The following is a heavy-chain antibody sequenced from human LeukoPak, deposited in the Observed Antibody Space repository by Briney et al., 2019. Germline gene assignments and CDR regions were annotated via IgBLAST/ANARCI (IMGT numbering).Heavy chain of an antibody. CDR3: ARNSGYDNSYYFDY. Sequence: SETLSLTCSVSGGSISSSTYYWGWIRQPPGKGLEWIGIIYYSGSTYYNPSLKSRVTIFVDTSKSQFSLKLSSVTAADSAVYYCARNSGYDNSYYFDYWGQGTLVTVSP. CDR2: IYYSGST. J-gene: IGHJ4*02. CDR1: GGSISSSTYY. V-gene: IGHV4-39*01. D-gene: IGHD5-12*01.